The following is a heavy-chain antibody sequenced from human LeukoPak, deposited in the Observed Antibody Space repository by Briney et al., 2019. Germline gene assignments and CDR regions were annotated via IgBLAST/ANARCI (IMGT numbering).Heavy chain of an antibody. CDR3: AKDYRTGSPAYYFDY. J-gene: IGHJ4*02. D-gene: IGHD1-26*01. CDR2: IFPSGGEI. V-gene: IGHV3-23*01. CDR1: GFTFSTFA. Sequence: GGSLRLSCAASGFTFSTFAMIWVRQPPGKGLEWVSSIFPSGGEIHYADSVRGRFTISRDNSKSTLSLQMNSLRAEDTAIYYCAKDYRTGSPAYYFDYWGQGTLVTVSS.